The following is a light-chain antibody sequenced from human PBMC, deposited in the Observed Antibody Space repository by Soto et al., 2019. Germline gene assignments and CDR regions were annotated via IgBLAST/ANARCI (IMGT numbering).Light chain of an antibody. J-gene: IGKJ1*01. Sequence: DIQMTQPPSTLSASVGDSVTITCRASQSVGRWLAWYQQKPGKAPEVLIYKASTLQYGVPSRFSGSGSGTEFTLTISSLQPDDFATYYCQQYDSYSTFGQGTKVDIK. CDR3: QQYDSYST. CDR1: QSVGRW. V-gene: IGKV1-5*03. CDR2: KAS.